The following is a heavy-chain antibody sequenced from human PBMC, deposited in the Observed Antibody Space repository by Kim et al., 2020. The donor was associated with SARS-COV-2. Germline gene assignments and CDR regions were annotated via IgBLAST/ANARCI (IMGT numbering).Heavy chain of an antibody. CDR3: ARDRFGELLVFVDGMDV. CDR1: GFTFSSYS. Sequence: GGSLRLSCAASGFTFSSYSMNWVRQAPGKGLEWVSSISSSSSYIYYADSVKGRFTISRDNAKNSLYLQMNSLRAEDTAVYYCARDRFGELLVFVDGMDVWGQGTTVTVSS. V-gene: IGHV3-21*04. D-gene: IGHD3-10*01. J-gene: IGHJ6*02. CDR2: ISSSSSYI.